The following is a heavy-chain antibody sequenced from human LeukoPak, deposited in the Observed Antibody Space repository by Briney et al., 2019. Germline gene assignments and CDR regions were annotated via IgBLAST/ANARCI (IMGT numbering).Heavy chain of an antibody. J-gene: IGHJ4*02. V-gene: IGHV3-66*02. CDR3: ARDFSSYYDSTSNYGDAYFDY. Sequence: GGSLRLSCVASGINVKNSYMAWVRQAPGKGLEWVSVFYSGGSTYYTDSVKGRFTISRDNSKNTLYLQMNSLRTEDTAVYYCARDFSSYYDSTSNYGDAYFDYWGQGTLVTVSS. CDR2: FYSGGST. D-gene: IGHD3-22*01. CDR1: GINVKNSY.